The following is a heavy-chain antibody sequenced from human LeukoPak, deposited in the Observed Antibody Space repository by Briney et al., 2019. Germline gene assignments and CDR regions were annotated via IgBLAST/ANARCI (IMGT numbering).Heavy chain of an antibody. CDR1: GFTSIFYG. CDR3: AKDEGGDYVGLDY. D-gene: IGHD4-17*01. J-gene: IGHJ4*02. V-gene: IGHV3-30*18. Sequence: GGSLRLSCADSGFTSIFYGMHWVRQAPGKGLEWVAVISDDGTKEYYADSVKGRFTVSRDNSRNTLFLQMNSLRTEDTAVYYCAKDEGGDYVGLDYWGQGTLVTVSS. CDR2: ISDDGTKE.